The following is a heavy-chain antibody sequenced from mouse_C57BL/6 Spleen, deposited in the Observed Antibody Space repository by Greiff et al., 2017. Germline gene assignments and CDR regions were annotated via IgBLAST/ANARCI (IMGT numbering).Heavy chain of an antibody. Sequence: EVQLQQSGPELVKPGASVKIPCKASGYTFTDYNMDWVKQSHGKSLEWIGDINPNNGGTIYNQKFKGKATLTVDKSSSTAYMELGSLTSEDTAVYYWARRGYGSSYEAWFAYWGQGTLVTVSA. J-gene: IGHJ3*01. CDR1: GYTFTDYN. V-gene: IGHV1-18*01. CDR2: INPNNGGT. D-gene: IGHD1-1*01. CDR3: ARRGYGSSYEAWFAY.